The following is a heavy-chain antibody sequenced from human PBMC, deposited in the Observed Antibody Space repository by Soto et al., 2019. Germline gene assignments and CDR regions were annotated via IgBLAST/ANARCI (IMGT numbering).Heavy chain of an antibody. V-gene: IGHV3-33*01. CDR2: IWYDGSNK. Sequence: GGSLRLSCAASGFTFSSYGMHWVRQAPGKGLEWVAVIWYDGSNKYYADSVKGRFTISRDNSKNTLYLQMNSLRAEDTAVYYCAREVLRYFDWSPPNYYYYGMDVWGQGTTVTVSS. CDR3: AREVLRYFDWSPPNYYYYGMDV. CDR1: GFTFSSYG. D-gene: IGHD3-9*01. J-gene: IGHJ6*02.